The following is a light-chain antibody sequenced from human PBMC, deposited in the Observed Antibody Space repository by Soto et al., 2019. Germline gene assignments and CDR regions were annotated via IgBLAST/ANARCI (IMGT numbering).Light chain of an antibody. CDR2: EVN. J-gene: IGLJ1*01. CDR1: SSDVGAYSF. CDR3: VSYAGSSTV. Sequence: QSALTQPPSASGSPGQSVTISCAGTSSDVGAYSFVSWYQQHPGKAPKLVIYEVNKRPSGVPDRFSGSKSGNTASLTVSGLQAEDEADYYCVSYAGSSTVFGTGTKLTVL. V-gene: IGLV2-8*01.